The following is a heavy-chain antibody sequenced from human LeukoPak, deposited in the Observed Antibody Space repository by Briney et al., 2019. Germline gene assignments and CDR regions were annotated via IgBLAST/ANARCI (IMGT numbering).Heavy chain of an antibody. CDR3: AKGSTWELLLGFNPDY. D-gene: IGHD1-26*01. CDR2: ISYDGSNK. J-gene: IGHJ4*02. V-gene: IGHV3-30*18. Sequence: PGRSLRLSCAASGFTFSSYGMHWVRQAPGKGQEWVAVISYDGSNKYYADSVKGRFTISRDNSKNTLYLQMNSLRAEDTAVYYCAKGSTWELLLGFNPDYWGQGTLVTVSS. CDR1: GFTFSSYG.